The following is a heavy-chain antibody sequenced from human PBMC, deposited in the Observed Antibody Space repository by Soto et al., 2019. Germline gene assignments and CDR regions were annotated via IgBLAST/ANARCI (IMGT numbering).Heavy chain of an antibody. D-gene: IGHD6-13*01. Sequence: VKVSCKASGGTFSSYTISWVRQAPGQGLEWMGRIIPILGIANYAQKFQGRVTITADKSTSTAYMELSSLRSEDTAVYYCARSEGIAAAGRYYFDYWGQGTLVTVSS. J-gene: IGHJ4*02. V-gene: IGHV1-69*02. CDR1: GGTFSSYT. CDR3: ARSEGIAAAGRYYFDY. CDR2: IIPILGIA.